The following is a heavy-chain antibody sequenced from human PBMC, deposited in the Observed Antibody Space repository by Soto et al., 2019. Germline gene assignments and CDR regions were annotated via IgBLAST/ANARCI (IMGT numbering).Heavy chain of an antibody. J-gene: IGHJ6*02. Sequence: EVQLVESGGGLVQPGGSLRLSCAASGFTFSSYWMHWVRQAPGNGLVWVSRINSDGSSTSYADSVKGRFTISRDNAKNTLYLQMNSLRAEDTAVYYCARDRVATILDYYYGMDVWGQGTTVTVSS. CDR1: GFTFSSYW. CDR2: INSDGSST. V-gene: IGHV3-74*01. D-gene: IGHD5-12*01. CDR3: ARDRVATILDYYYGMDV.